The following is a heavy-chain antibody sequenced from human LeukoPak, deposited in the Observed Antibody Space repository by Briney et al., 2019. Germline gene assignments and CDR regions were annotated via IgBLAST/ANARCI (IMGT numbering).Heavy chain of an antibody. Sequence: ASVKVSCKTSGYTFTAYGISWVRQAPGQGLEWMGWINPNSGGTNYAQKFQGRVTMTRDTSISTAYMELSRLRSDDTAVYYCARDLGIQLCPAYWGQGTLVTVSS. CDR3: ARDLGIQLCPAY. CDR1: GYTFTAYG. J-gene: IGHJ4*02. D-gene: IGHD5-18*01. CDR2: INPNSGGT. V-gene: IGHV1-2*02.